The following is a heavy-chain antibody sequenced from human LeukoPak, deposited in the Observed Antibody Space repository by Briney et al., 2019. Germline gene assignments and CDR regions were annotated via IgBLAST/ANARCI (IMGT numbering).Heavy chain of an antibody. CDR2: IIPIFGTA. J-gene: IGHJ4*02. V-gene: IGHV1-69*01. CDR1: GGTFSSYA. Sequence: ASVKVSCKASGGTFSSYAISWVRQAPGQGLEWMGGIIPIFGTANYAQKFQGRVTTTADESTSTAYMELSSLRSEDTAEYYCARDGEECSSTSCYRDYWGQGTLVTVSS. D-gene: IGHD2-2*02. CDR3: ARDGEECSSTSCYRDY.